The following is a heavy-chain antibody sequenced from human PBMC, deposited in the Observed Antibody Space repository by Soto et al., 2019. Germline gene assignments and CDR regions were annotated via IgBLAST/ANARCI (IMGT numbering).Heavy chain of an antibody. J-gene: IGHJ5*02. CDR1: GGTFSSYA. V-gene: IGHV1-69*01. CDR2: IIPIFGTA. D-gene: IGHD2-15*01. Sequence: QVQLVQSGAEVKKPGSSVKVSCKASGGTFSSYAISWVRQAPGQGLEWMGGIIPIFGTANDAQKFQGRVTITADESTSTAYMERRSLRSEDTAVYYCARTGYCSGGSCQGGWFDPWGQGTLVTGSS. CDR3: ARTGYCSGGSCQGGWFDP.